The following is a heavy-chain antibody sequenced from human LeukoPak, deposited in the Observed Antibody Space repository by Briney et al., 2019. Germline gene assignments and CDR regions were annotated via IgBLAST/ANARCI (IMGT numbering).Heavy chain of an antibody. J-gene: IGHJ4*02. V-gene: IGHV1-69*13. D-gene: IGHD1-20*01. CDR3: ARGVLTGTTGWDY. CDR2: IIPIFGTA. Sequence: SVKVSCKASGYTFTSYGISWVRQAPGQGLEWMGGIIPIFGTANYAQKFQGRVTITADESTSTAYMELSSLRSEDTAVYYCARGVLTGTTGWDYWGQGTLVTVSS. CDR1: GYTFTSYG.